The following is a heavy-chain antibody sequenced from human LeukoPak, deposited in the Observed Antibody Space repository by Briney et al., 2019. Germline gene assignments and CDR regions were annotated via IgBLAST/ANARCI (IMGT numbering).Heavy chain of an antibody. Sequence: PSQTLSLTCSVSGAPLNHGDYYWLWIRQSPGEALEWIGHITSSGTTYYNPSLKSRVTISVDTSKNQFSLKLSSVTAADTAVYYCARDPRGGGDFDYWGQGTLVTVSS. CDR1: GAPLNHGDYY. J-gene: IGHJ4*02. CDR2: ITSSGTT. V-gene: IGHV4-30-4*01. CDR3: ARDPRGGGDFDY. D-gene: IGHD2-21*01.